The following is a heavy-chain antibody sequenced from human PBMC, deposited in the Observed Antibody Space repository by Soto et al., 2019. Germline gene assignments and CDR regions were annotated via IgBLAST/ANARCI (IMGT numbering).Heavy chain of an antibody. CDR1: GGTFSSYA. Sequence: SVKVSCKASGGTFSSYAISWVRQAPGQGLEWMGGIIPIFGTANYAQKFQGRVTITADESTSTAYMELSSLRSEDTAVYYCAITPEPTIFGVAKNYNWFDPWGQGTLVTVSS. D-gene: IGHD3-3*01. CDR3: AITPEPTIFGVAKNYNWFDP. J-gene: IGHJ5*02. V-gene: IGHV1-69*13. CDR2: IIPIFGTA.